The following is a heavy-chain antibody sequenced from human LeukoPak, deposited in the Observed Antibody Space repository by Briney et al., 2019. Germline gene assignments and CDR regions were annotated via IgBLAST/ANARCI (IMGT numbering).Heavy chain of an antibody. CDR3: ARAGSPGYYFDH. CDR2: VYYSGST. Sequence: KPSETLSLTCTVSGXSISSYYWSWIRQPPGKGLEYIGYVYYSGSTDYNPSLKSRVTISVDTSKNQFSLKLSSVTAADTAVYYCARAGSPGYYFDHWGQGSLVTVSS. J-gene: IGHJ4*02. D-gene: IGHD6-19*01. CDR1: GXSISSYY. V-gene: IGHV4-59*01.